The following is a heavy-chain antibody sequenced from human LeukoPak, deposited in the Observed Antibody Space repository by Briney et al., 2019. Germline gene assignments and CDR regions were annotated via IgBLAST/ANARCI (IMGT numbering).Heavy chain of an antibody. J-gene: IGHJ3*02. V-gene: IGHV4-61*08. CDR3: ARGIGPSRSTSCYTGRGPGDCHHAVDAFDI. Sequence: SETLSLTCTVSGGSISSGGYYWSWIRQPPGKGLEWIGYIYYSGSTNYIPSLKSRVTISVDTSKNQFSLKLSSVTAADTAVYYCARGIGPSRSTSCYTGRGPGDCHHAVDAFDIWGQGTMVTVSS. D-gene: IGHD2-2*02. CDR2: IYYSGST. CDR1: GGSISSGGYY.